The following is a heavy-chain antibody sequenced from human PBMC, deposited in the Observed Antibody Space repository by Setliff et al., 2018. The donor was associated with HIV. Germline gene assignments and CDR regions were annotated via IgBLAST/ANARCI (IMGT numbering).Heavy chain of an antibody. CDR2: IYYTGFA. CDR3: TREGRGDPAMATTRIDY. J-gene: IGHJ4*02. V-gene: IGHV4-39*02. CDR1: GDSISSGSYF. D-gene: IGHD1-1*01. Sequence: SETLFLTCSVSGDSISSGSYFWGWFRQTPGKGLEWIGNIYYTGFAYYNPSLKSRVTISLDTSKTHFFLNLTSVTDADTAVYFCTREGRGDPAMATTRIDYWGQGKPVTVSS.